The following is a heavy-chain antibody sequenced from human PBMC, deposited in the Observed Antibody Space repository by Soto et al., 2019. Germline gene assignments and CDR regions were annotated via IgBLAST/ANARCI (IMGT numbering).Heavy chain of an antibody. J-gene: IGHJ3*02. V-gene: IGHV1-8*01. CDR2: MNPNSGNT. Sequence: QVPLVQSGAEVKKPGASVKVSCKASGYTFTSYDINWVRQATGQGLEWMGWMNPNSGNTGYAQKFQGRVTMTRNTSISTAYMELSSLRSEDTAVYYCARGCYCSGGSCYFGAFDIWGQGTMVTVSS. CDR3: ARGCYCSGGSCYFGAFDI. D-gene: IGHD2-15*01. CDR1: GYTFTSYD.